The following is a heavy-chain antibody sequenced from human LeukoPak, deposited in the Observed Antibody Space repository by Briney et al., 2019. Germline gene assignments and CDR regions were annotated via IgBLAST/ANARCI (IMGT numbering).Heavy chain of an antibody. J-gene: IGHJ4*02. CDR1: GGSISSSSYY. CDR2: IFYSGNT. CDR3: ARRNIYDYVWGSYYFDY. V-gene: IGHV4-39*01. Sequence: PSETLSLTCSVSGGSISSSSYYWGWIRQPPGRGLEWIGSIFYSGNTYYNPSLKSRVTISVDTSKNQFSLKLSSVTAADTAVYYCARRNIYDYVWGSYYFDYWGQGTLVTVSS. D-gene: IGHD3-16*01.